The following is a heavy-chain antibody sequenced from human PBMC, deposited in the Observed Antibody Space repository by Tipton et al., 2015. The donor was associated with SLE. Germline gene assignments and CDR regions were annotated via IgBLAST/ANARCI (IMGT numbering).Heavy chain of an antibody. D-gene: IGHD6-6*01. CDR1: GGSISSFNW. CDR2: IFRSGST. V-gene: IGHV4-4*02. CDR3: AMAARPYYYMDV. J-gene: IGHJ6*03. Sequence: TLSLTCAVSGGSISSFNWWIWVRQPPGKGLEWIGEIFRSGSTNSNPSLKSRVTISVDQSKNQFSLKLTSVTAADTAVYYCAMAARPYYYMDVWGKGTTVTVSS.